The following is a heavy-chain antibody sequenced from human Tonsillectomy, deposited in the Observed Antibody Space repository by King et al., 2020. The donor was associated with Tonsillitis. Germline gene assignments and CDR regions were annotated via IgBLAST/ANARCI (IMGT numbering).Heavy chain of an antibody. CDR3: ARSNQFCSGGSCYSYYFDY. Sequence: VQLVESGGGLVQPGGSLRLSCAASGFTFSSYAMGWVRQAPGKGREWVSAISGSGDSPSYTDSVKGRFTFSRDNSKNTLYLQMNSLRAEDTAVYYCARSNQFCSGGSCYSYYFDYWGQGTLVTVSS. V-gene: IGHV3-23*04. J-gene: IGHJ4*02. D-gene: IGHD2-15*01. CDR2: ISGSGDSP. CDR1: GFTFSSYA.